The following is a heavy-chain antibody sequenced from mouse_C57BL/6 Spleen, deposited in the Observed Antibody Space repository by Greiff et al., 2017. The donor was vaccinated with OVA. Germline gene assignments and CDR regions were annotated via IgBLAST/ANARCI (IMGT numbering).Heavy chain of an antibody. CDR2: IDPSDSYT. CDR3: ARFGTTEGWYFDV. J-gene: IGHJ1*03. Sequence: VKLQQPGAELVMPGASVKLSCKASGYTFTSYWMHWVKQRPGQGLGWIGEIDPSDSYTNYNQKFKGKSTLTVDKSSSTAYMQLSSLTSEDSAVYYCARFGTTEGWYFDVWGTGTTVTVSS. D-gene: IGHD1-1*01. CDR1: GYTFTSYW. V-gene: IGHV1-69*01.